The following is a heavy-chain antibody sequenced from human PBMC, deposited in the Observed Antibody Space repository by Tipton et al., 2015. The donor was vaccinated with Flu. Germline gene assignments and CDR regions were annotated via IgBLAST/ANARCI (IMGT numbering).Heavy chain of an antibody. CDR1: GYSISSGYY. CDR3: QFKWGTSVI. V-gene: IGHV4-38-2*02. J-gene: IGHJ3*02. Sequence: TLSLTCIVSGYSISSGYYWGWIRQPPGKGLEWIGSIYHTESTYYNPSLKSRVTISVDTSKNQFSLKLSSVTAADTAVYYCQFKWGTSVIWGQGTMVTVSS. CDR2: IYHTEST. D-gene: IGHD3-16*01.